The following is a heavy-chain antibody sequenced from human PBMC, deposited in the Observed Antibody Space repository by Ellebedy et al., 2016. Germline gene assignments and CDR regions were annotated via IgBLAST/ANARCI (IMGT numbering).Heavy chain of an antibody. CDR3: ARDSRSLPY. CDR2: IKQDGSEI. CDR1: GFTFSNYW. D-gene: IGHD6-13*01. Sequence: GESLKISCAASGFTFSNYWMTWVRQAPGKGLEWVANIKQDGSEINYVDSVKGRFTISRDNAKNSLYLQMNSLRAEDTAVYYCARDSRSLPYWGQGTLVTVSS. J-gene: IGHJ4*02. V-gene: IGHV3-7*01.